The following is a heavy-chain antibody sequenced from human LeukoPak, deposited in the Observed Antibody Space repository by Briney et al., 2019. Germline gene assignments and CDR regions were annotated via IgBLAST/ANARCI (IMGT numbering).Heavy chain of an antibody. CDR1: GFTFSSYG. D-gene: IGHD3-16*02. V-gene: IGHV3-48*04. CDR2: ISSSGSTI. CDR3: ARDGELSLFDY. Sequence: PGGSLRLSCAASGFTFSSYGMHWVRQAPGKGLEWVSYISSSGSTINYADSVKGRFTISRDNAKNSLYLQMNSLRAEDTAVYYCARDGELSLFDYWGQGTLVTVSS. J-gene: IGHJ4*02.